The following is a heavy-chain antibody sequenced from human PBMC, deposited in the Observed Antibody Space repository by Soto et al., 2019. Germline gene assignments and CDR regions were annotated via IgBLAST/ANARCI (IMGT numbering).Heavy chain of an antibody. V-gene: IGHV4-31*03. Sequence: SETLSLTCTFSGFTIRSGGYYWSWIRQHPGKGLEWIGYIYYSGSTYYNPSLKSRVTISVDTSKNQFSLKLSSVTAADTAVYYCARASEVAVAGTRYIGPYFDYWGQGTLVTVSS. J-gene: IGHJ4*02. CDR2: IYYSGST. CDR1: GFTIRSGGYY. D-gene: IGHD6-19*01. CDR3: ARASEVAVAGTRYIGPYFDY.